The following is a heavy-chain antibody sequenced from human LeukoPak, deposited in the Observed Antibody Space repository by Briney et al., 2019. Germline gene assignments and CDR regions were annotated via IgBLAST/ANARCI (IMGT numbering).Heavy chain of an antibody. D-gene: IGHD6-19*01. CDR3: ARDISSGWYFDY. Sequence: GGPLRLSCAVSGCTFDDYGMSWVRQAPGKGLEWVSGINWNGGSTGYVDSVKGRFTISRDNAKNSLHLQMNSLRAEDTALYYCARDISSGWYFDYWGQGTLVTVSS. CDR2: INWNGGST. CDR1: GCTFDDYG. V-gene: IGHV3-20*04. J-gene: IGHJ4*02.